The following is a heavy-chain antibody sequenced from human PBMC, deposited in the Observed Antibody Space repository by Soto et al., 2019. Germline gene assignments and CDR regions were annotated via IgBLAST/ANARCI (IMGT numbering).Heavy chain of an antibody. V-gene: IGHV3-30*18. CDR2: ISYDGSNK. Sequence: QVQLVESGGGVVQPGRSLRLSCAASGFTFSSYGMHWVRQAPGKGLEWVAVISYDGSNKYYADSVKGRFTISRDNSKNTLYLQMNSLRAEDTAVYYCAKDPKTYYYGSGSYFEYWGQGTLVTVSS. D-gene: IGHD3-10*01. J-gene: IGHJ4*02. CDR3: AKDPKTYYYGSGSYFEY. CDR1: GFTFSSYG.